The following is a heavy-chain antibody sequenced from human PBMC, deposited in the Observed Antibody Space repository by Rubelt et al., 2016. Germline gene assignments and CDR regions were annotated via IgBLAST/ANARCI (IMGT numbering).Heavy chain of an antibody. J-gene: IGHJ5*02. V-gene: IGHV3-23*01. CDR3: ARDASFSNWFDP. Sequence: GLEWVSVITVGGTTTYYADSVKGRFTISRDDYKNTLHLEMNSLRAEDTAVYYCARDASFSNWFDPWGQGTLVTVSS. CDR2: ITVGGTTT.